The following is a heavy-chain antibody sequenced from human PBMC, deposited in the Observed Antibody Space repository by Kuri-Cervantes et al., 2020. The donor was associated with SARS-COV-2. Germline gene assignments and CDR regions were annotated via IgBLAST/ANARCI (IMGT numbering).Heavy chain of an antibody. CDR3: ARSPEWLFQEFDY. V-gene: IGHV1-2*02. Sequence: ASVKVSCKASGYTFTGYYMHWVRQAPGQGLEWMGWINPNSCSTNYAQKFQGRVTMTRDTSISTAYMELSRLRSDDTAVYYCARSPEWLFQEFDYWGQGTLVTVSS. D-gene: IGHD3-3*01. J-gene: IGHJ4*02. CDR2: INPNSCST. CDR1: GYTFTGYY.